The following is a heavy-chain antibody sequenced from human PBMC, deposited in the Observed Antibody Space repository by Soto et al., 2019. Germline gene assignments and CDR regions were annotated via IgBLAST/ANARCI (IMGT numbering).Heavy chain of an antibody. CDR1: GCIFMSYA. D-gene: IGHD2-21*02. CDR2: ISDNGETT. V-gene: IGHV3-23*01. CDR3: AKVGPAPGDCIDS. Sequence: GRSLKLYSAASGCIFMSYAMSWVRQAPGKGLEWVSGISDNGETTYYADSMRGRFTISRDNSKRTLYLQMNNLRPDDTAVYFCAKVGPAPGDCIDSWGQGTRVPVSS. J-gene: IGHJ4*02.